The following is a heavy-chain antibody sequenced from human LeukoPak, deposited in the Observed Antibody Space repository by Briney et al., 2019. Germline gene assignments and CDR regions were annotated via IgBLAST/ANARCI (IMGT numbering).Heavy chain of an antibody. CDR3: ARDRDWATEFDY. J-gene: IGHJ4*02. Sequence: ASETLSLTCDVSGVSISSSNRRSWVRQPPGKGLEWIGEIHHSGSTNYNPSLKSRVTMSIDKSKNQFSLNLNSVTAADTAVYYCARDRDWATEFDYWGQGTLVTVSS. V-gene: IGHV4-4*02. CDR1: GVSISSSNR. D-gene: IGHD3/OR15-3a*01. CDR2: IHHSGST.